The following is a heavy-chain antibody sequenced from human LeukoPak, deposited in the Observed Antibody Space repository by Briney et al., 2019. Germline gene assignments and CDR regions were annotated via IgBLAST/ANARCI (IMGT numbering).Heavy chain of an antibody. Sequence: ASVKVSCKASGYTFTSYYMHWVRQAPVQGLEWMGIINPSGGSTSYAQKFQGRVTMTRDTSTSTVYMELSSLRSEDTAVYYCAREGLGYCSGGSCAVFDYWGQGTLVTVSS. CDR2: INPSGGST. CDR3: AREGLGYCSGGSCAVFDY. D-gene: IGHD2-15*01. V-gene: IGHV1-46*01. CDR1: GYTFTSYY. J-gene: IGHJ4*02.